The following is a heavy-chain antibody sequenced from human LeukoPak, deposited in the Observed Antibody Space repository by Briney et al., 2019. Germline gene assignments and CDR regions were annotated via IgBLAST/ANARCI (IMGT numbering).Heavy chain of an antibody. J-gene: IGHJ4*02. CDR1: GYTFTSYY. Sequence: ASVKVSCKASGYTFTSYYMHWVRQAPGQGLEWMGIINPSGGSTSYAQKFQGRVTMTRDTSTSTVYMELRSLRSDDTAVYYCARSSSWGRYDYWGQGTLVTVSS. CDR3: ARSSSWGRYDY. V-gene: IGHV1-46*01. D-gene: IGHD6-13*01. CDR2: INPSGGST.